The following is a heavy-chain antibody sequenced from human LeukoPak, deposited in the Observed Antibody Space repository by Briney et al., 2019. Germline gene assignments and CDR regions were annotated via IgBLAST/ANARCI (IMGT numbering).Heavy chain of an antibody. CDR3: ARGLRQGSAWSWGPKEKSYQYMDV. Sequence: PSETLSLTCTVSGGSISSYYWSWIRQPPGKGLEWIGEINPRGSTNYNPSLESRVTVSADTSRNQLSLSLTSVTAADSAVYFCARGLRQGSAWSWGPKEKSYQYMDVWGTGTTVIVSS. CDR2: INPRGST. D-gene: IGHD6-19*01. V-gene: IGHV4-34*01. J-gene: IGHJ6*04. CDR1: GGSISSYY.